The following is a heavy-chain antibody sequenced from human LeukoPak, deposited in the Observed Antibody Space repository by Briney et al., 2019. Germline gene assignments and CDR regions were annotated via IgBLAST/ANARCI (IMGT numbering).Heavy chain of an antibody. J-gene: IGHJ4*02. Sequence: SETLSLTCTVSGGSISSSSYYWGWFRQPPGKGLEWIGNTYYGGNTYYNPSLKSRVTISVDTSKNQFSLELNSVTAADTAVYYCAAAFDYWGQGTLVTVSS. CDR2: TYYGGNT. CDR3: AAAFDY. D-gene: IGHD6-25*01. V-gene: IGHV4-39*01. CDR1: GGSISSSSYY.